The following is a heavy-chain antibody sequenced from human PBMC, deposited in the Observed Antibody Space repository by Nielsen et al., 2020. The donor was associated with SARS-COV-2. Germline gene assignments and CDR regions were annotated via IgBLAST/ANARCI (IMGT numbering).Heavy chain of an antibody. J-gene: IGHJ4*02. CDR1: GFTFSSYA. V-gene: IGHV3-30-3*01. D-gene: IGHD1-26*01. Sequence: GESLKISCAASGFTFSSYAMHWVRQAPGKGLEWVAVISYDGSNKYYSDSVKGRLTISRDNLKNTVHLQMNSLRAEDTAVYYCARTYSGSYLSPFDYWGQGTLVTVSS. CDR3: ARTYSGSYLSPFDY. CDR2: ISYDGSNK.